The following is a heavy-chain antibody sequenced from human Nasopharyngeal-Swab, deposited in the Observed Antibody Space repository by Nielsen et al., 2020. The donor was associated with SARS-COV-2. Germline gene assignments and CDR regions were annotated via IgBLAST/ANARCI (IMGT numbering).Heavy chain of an antibody. J-gene: IGHJ4*02. Sequence: GESLKISCAASGFTFSSYSMNWVRQAPEKGLEWVSSISSSSSYIYYADSVKGRFTTSRDNAKNSLYLQMNSLRAEDTAVYYCARWDYSNYDLDYWGQGTLVTVSS. V-gene: IGHV3-21*01. CDR3: ARWDYSNYDLDY. D-gene: IGHD4-11*01. CDR1: GFTFSSYS. CDR2: ISSSSSYI.